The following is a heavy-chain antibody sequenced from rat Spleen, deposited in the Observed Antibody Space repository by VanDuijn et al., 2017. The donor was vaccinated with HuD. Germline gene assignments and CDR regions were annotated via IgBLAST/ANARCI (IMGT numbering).Heavy chain of an antibody. D-gene: IGHD4-5*01. V-gene: IGHV4-2*01. Sequence: EVKLVESGGGLVQPGRSLIISCAASGFHFNDYWMGWVRQAPGKGLEWIGEINEDSSRTKYIPSLKDKFTISRDNVHKTLYLQMSKLGYEDTAIYYCVRERFGVKGWGQGVMVTVSS. J-gene: IGHJ2*01. CDR2: INEDSSRT. CDR3: VRERFGVKG. CDR1: GFHFNDYW.